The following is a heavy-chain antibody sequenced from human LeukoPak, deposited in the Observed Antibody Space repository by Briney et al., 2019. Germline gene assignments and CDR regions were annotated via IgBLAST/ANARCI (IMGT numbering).Heavy chain of an antibody. CDR3: ARFLHSGTYRFGY. V-gene: IGHV2-5*01. CDR1: GFSLTTSEVG. D-gene: IGHD1-26*01. J-gene: IGHJ4*02. Sequence: SGPPLLEPTQTLTLTCAVSGFSLTTSEVGVGWIRQPPRKALEWLALVSWNDIKSFSPSLKSRLTITKDTSKDQVVLTMTNMDPVDTATYYCARFLHSGTYRFGYWGQGTLVTVSS. CDR2: VSWNDIK.